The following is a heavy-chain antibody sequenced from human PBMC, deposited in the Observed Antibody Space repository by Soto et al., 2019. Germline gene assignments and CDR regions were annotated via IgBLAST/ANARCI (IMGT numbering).Heavy chain of an antibody. Sequence: QVQLVQSGAEVKKPGSSVKVSCKASGGTFSSYAISWVRQAPGQGLEWMGGIIPIFGTANYAQKFQGRVTITADESTSTAYMELSSLRSEDTAVYYCATQWVDIVATIHTHDGDYYYYGMDVWGQGTTVTVSS. D-gene: IGHD5-12*01. V-gene: IGHV1-69*01. J-gene: IGHJ6*02. CDR3: ATQWVDIVATIHTHDGDYYYYGMDV. CDR2: IIPIFGTA. CDR1: GGTFSSYA.